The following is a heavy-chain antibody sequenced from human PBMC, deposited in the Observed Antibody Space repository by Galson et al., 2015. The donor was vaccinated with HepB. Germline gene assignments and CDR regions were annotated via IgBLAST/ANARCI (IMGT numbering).Heavy chain of an antibody. CDR3: ARSPGGSNNFDH. D-gene: IGHD4-11*01. Sequence: SVKVSCKASGGTFSSHTINWVRQAPGQGLEWMGGVTPILRVAHYAQKFQGRVSITADESTTTAYLYLSRLSSEDTAVYYCARSPGGSNNFDHWGQVTRVTVSS. CDR2: VTPILRVA. J-gene: IGHJ4*02. V-gene: IGHV1-69*13. CDR1: GGTFSSHT.